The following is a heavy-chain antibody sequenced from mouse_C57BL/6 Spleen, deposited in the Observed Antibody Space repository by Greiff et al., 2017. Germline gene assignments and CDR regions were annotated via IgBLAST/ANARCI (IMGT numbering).Heavy chain of an antibody. CDR3: ARGPFYYDYGGWYFDV. CDR2: ISSGSSTI. D-gene: IGHD2-4*01. V-gene: IGHV5-17*01. J-gene: IGHJ1*03. Sequence: EVQLVESGGGLVKPGGSLKLSCAASGFTFSDYGMHWVRQAPEKGLEWVAYISSGSSTIYYADTVKGRFTISRDNGKNTLFLQMTSLRSEDTAMYYCARGPFYYDYGGWYFDVWGTGTTVTVSS. CDR1: GFTFSDYG.